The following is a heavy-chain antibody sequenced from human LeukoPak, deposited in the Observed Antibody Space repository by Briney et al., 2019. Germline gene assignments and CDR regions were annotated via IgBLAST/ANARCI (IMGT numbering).Heavy chain of an antibody. CDR2: ISTSGTT. D-gene: IGHD2/OR15-2a*01. J-gene: IGHJ3*01. Sequence: PSETLSLTCTISGVSMSRYFWTWIRQPAGKGLEWIGRISTSGTTNYHPSLKSRVTMSLDTSKNQLSLRLTSVTTADTALYYCAGFLLVSVPHDTIDLWGQGTMVTVSS. CDR3: AGFLLVSVPHDTIDL. V-gene: IGHV4-4*07. CDR1: GVSMSRYF.